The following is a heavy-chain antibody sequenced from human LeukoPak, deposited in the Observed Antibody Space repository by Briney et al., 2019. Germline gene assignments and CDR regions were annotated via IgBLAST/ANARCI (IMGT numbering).Heavy chain of an antibody. Sequence: PGGSLRLSCAASGFTFSTYDMHWVRQVTGKGLEWVAGIGTAGDTYYPGSVKGRFTISRENAKNSLYLQMNSLRAGDTAVYYCARDRAYGCFDPWAREPWSPSPQ. V-gene: IGHV3-13*01. D-gene: IGHD4-17*01. CDR3: ARDRAYGCFDP. CDR1: GFTFSTYD. J-gene: IGHJ5*02. CDR2: IGTAGDT.